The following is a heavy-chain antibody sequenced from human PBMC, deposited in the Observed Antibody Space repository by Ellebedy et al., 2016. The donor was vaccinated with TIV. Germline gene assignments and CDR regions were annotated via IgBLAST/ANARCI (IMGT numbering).Heavy chain of an antibody. Sequence: ASVTVSCKASGYTFTSYDINWVRQPAGQGLEWMGWMNPNSGNTDYAQKFQDRVTMTRDTSTNTAFMELYSLSFEDTAVYYCARGGYSYPEDLDYWGQGTLVTVSS. CDR1: GYTFTSYD. V-gene: IGHV1-8*01. D-gene: IGHD5-18*01. CDR3: ARGGYSYPEDLDY. J-gene: IGHJ4*02. CDR2: MNPNSGNT.